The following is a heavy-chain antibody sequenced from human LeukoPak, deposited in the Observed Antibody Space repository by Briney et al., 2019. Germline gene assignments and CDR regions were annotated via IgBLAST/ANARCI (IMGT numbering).Heavy chain of an antibody. CDR1: GFTFDDYG. D-gene: IGHD3-22*01. Sequence: PGGSLRLSCAASGFTFDDYGMSWVRQAPGKGLEWVSGINWNGGSTGYADSVKGRFTISRDNAKNSLYLQMNSLGAEDTALHYCARAEDYYDSSGYSAYYYYMDVWGKGTTVTVSS. CDR3: ARAEDYYDSSGYSAYYYYMDV. J-gene: IGHJ6*03. CDR2: INWNGGST. V-gene: IGHV3-20*04.